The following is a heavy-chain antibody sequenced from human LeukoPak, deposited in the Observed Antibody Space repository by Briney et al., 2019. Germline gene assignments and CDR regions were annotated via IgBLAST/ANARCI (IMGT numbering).Heavy chain of an antibody. CDR3: ARCPAAAMFWFGP. V-gene: IGHV1-69*05. D-gene: IGHD2-2*01. Sequence: SVKVSCKASGGTFSSYAISWVRQAPGQGLEGMGRIIPIFGTANYAQKFQGRVTITTDESTSTAYMELSSLRSEDSAVYYSARCPAAAMFWFGPRGQGTLVTVSS. J-gene: IGHJ5*02. CDR2: IIPIFGTA. CDR1: GGTFSSYA.